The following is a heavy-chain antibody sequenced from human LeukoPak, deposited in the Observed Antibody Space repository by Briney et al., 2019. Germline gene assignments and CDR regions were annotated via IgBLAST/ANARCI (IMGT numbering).Heavy chain of an antibody. V-gene: IGHV3-30*09. CDR1: GFTFSSYE. J-gene: IGHJ5*02. CDR2: ISYAGSNK. CDR3: AREQPGP. D-gene: IGHD6-13*01. Sequence: GGSLRLSCAASGFTFSSYEMNWVRQAPGKGLEWVAVISYAGSNKYYADSVKGRFGISRDNVKNTLYLQMNSLRAEDTAVYFCAREQPGPWGQGTLVTVSS.